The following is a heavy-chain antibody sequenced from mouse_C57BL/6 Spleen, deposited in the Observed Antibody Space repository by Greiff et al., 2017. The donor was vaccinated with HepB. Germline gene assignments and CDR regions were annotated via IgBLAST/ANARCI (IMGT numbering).Heavy chain of an antibody. D-gene: IGHD1-1*01. Sequence: VQLQQSGAELVKPGASVKLSCTASGFTIKDYYMHWVKQRTEQGLEWIGRIDPEDGDTNYAPKFQGKATITADTSSNTAYLQLSSRTSEDTAVYYCAGYYYGSSYYFGYWGQGTTLTVSS. CDR3: AGYYYGSSYYFGY. V-gene: IGHV14-2*01. CDR2: IDPEDGDT. J-gene: IGHJ2*01. CDR1: GFTIKDYY.